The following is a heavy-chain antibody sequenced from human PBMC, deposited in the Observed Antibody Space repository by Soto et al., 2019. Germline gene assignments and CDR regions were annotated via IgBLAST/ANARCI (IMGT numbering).Heavy chain of an antibody. V-gene: IGHV3-30-3*01. D-gene: IGHD6-13*01. Sequence: GGSLRLSCAASGFTFSSYAMHWVRQAPGKGLEWVAVISYDGSNKYYADSVKGRFTISRDNSKNTLYLQMNSLRAEDTAVYYCATTKYSSSWYSRRENDAFDIWGQGTMVTVSS. J-gene: IGHJ3*02. CDR2: ISYDGSNK. CDR3: ATTKYSSSWYSRRENDAFDI. CDR1: GFTFSSYA.